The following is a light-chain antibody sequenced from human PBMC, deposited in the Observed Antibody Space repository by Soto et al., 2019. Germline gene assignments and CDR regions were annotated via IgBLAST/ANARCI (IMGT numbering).Light chain of an antibody. CDR3: QSYDSSNQGVV. CDR1: SGSIASNY. Sequence: NFMLTQPHSVSESPGKTVTISCTRSSGSIASNYVQWYPQRPGSAPTTVIYEDNQRPSGVPDRFSGSIDSSSNSASLTISGLKTEDEADYYCQSYDSSNQGVVFGGGTKLTVL. V-gene: IGLV6-57*04. CDR2: EDN. J-gene: IGLJ2*01.